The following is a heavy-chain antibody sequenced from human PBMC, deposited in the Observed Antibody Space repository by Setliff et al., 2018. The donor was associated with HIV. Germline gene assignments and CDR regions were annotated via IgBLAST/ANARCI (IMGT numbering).Heavy chain of an antibody. Sequence: GESLTISCKASGYNFTTYWITWVRQMPGKGLEWMGFIYPDDSNTRYGPSFQGQVTISADKSISTAYLQWYSLKASDTAMYYCARHYYYGSGDYSYFDYWGQGTLVTVSS. D-gene: IGHD3-22*01. CDR2: IYPDDSNT. CDR1: GYNFTTYW. CDR3: ARHYYYGSGDYSYFDY. J-gene: IGHJ4*02. V-gene: IGHV5-51*01.